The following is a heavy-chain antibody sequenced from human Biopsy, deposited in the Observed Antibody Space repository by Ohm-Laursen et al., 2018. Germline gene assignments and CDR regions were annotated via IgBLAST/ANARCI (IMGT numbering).Heavy chain of an antibody. J-gene: IGHJ5*02. CDR1: GGSISNNNYY. CDR3: ARDYDTSGYYYVS. Sequence: SDTLSLTCIVSGGSISNNNYYWGWIRQPPGKGLEWIGSILYRGSTHYKPSLKSRVNISVDTSKNQFSLKLNSVTAADTAVYYCARDYDTSGYYYVSWGQGTLVTVSS. D-gene: IGHD3-22*01. V-gene: IGHV4-39*01. CDR2: ILYRGST.